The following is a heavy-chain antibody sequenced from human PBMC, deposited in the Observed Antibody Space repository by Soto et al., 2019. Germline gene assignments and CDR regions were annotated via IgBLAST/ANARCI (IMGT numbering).Heavy chain of an antibody. CDR3: ARAIDYDILTGYPAPPDY. J-gene: IGHJ4*02. CDR2: IGTAGDT. D-gene: IGHD3-9*01. V-gene: IGHV3-13*04. Sequence: WGSLRLSCAGSGFTFSSYDMHWVRQATGKGLEWVSAIGTAGDTYYPGSVKGRFTISRENAKNSLYLQMNSLRAGDTAVYYCARAIDYDILTGYPAPPDYWGQGTLVTVSS. CDR1: GFTFSSYD.